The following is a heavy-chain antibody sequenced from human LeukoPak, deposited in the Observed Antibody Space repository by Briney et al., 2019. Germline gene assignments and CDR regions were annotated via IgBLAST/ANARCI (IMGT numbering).Heavy chain of an antibody. CDR1: GYTFTGHY. Sequence: ASVKVSCKASGYTFTGHYIHWMRQAPGQGLEWMGWISPNSGDTQYARKFQGRVTMTRDTSISTAYMEVNRLTSDDTAVYYCTRQDYWGQGTLVTVSS. V-gene: IGHV1-2*02. CDR3: TRQDY. CDR2: ISPNSGDT. J-gene: IGHJ4*02.